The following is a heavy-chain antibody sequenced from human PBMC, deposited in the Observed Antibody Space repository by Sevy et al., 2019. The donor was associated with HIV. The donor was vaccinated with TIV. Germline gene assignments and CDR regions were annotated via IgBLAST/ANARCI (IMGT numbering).Heavy chain of an antibody. CDR3: AKDGNSGGTNFYFDY. CDR1: GFTFSSYN. J-gene: IGHJ4*02. Sequence: GGSLRLSCAASGFTFSSYNMHWVRQAPGKGLEWVAFISYDGSNKYSADSVKGRFTISRDNSKNTLYLQMNSLRAEETAVYYCAKDGNSGGTNFYFDYWGQGTLVTVSS. D-gene: IGHD2-15*01. CDR2: ISYDGSNK. V-gene: IGHV3-30*18.